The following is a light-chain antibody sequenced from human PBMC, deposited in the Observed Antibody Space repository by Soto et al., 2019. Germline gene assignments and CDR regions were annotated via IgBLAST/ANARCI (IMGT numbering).Light chain of an antibody. CDR1: QSISSSY. J-gene: IGKJ2*01. Sequence: EIVLTQSPGTLSLSPGERATLSCRASQSISSSYLAWYQQKPGQAPRLLIYGACSRATGIPARFSGSGSGTDFTLTISRLEPEDFAVYYCQQYGSSPGTFGQGTKLESK. CDR2: GAC. CDR3: QQYGSSPGT. V-gene: IGKV3-20*01.